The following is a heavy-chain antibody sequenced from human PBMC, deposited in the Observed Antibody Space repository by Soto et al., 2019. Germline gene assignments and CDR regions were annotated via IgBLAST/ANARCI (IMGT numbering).Heavy chain of an antibody. V-gene: IGHV2-5*02. Sequence: PTLVNPTQTLTLTCTFSWFSLSSSGVGVGWIRQPPGKALEWLALIYWDDDKRYSPSLKSRLTIAKDTSKNQVVLTMTNMDPVDTATYYCAHSANPDYYDSSGLDYWGQGTLVTVSS. CDR3: AHSANPDYYDSSGLDY. D-gene: IGHD3-22*01. CDR1: WFSLSSSGVG. CDR2: IYWDDDK. J-gene: IGHJ4*02.